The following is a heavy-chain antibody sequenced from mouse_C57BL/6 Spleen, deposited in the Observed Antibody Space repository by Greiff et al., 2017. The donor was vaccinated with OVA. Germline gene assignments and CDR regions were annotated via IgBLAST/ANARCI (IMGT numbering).Heavy chain of an antibody. V-gene: IGHV1-26*01. Sequence: QLQQSGPELVKPGASVKISCKASGYTFTDYYMNWVKQSHGKSLEWIGDINPNNGGTSYNQKFKGKATLTVDKSSSTAYMELRSLTSEDSAVYYCATGTGLDFDYWGQGTTLTVSS. CDR1: GYTFTDYY. CDR2: INPNNGGT. D-gene: IGHD4-1*01. CDR3: ATGTGLDFDY. J-gene: IGHJ2*01.